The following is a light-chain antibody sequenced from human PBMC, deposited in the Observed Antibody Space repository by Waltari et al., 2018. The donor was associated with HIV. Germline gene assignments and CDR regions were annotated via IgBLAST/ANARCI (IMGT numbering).Light chain of an antibody. CDR3: QQYNNWPPLT. J-gene: IGKJ4*01. V-gene: IGKV3-15*01. CDR2: GAS. Sequence: EIVMTQSPATLSVSPGERATLSCRASQSVSSNLAWYQQKPGQAPRLLIYGASRATGIPARFSGSGSGTEFTLTISSLQSEDFAVYYCQQYNNWPPLTFGGGTKVEIK. CDR1: QSVSSN.